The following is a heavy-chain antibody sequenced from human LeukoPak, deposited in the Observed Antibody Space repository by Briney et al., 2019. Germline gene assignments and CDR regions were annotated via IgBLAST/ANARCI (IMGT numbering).Heavy chain of an antibody. V-gene: IGHV4-39*07. D-gene: IGHD3-10*01. CDR2: IYYSGST. CDR1: GGSISSSSYY. J-gene: IGHJ5*02. Sequence: PSETLSLTCTVSGGSISSSSYYWGWIRQPPGKGLEWIGSIYYSGSTYYNPSLKSRVTISVDTSKNQFSLKLSSVTAADMAVYYCARGRGEGRGIAMIRGVRAPSYNWFDPWGHGTLVTVSS. CDR3: ARGRGEGRGIAMIRGVRAPSYNWFDP.